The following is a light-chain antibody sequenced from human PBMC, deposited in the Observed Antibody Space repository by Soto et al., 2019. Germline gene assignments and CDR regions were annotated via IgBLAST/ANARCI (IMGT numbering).Light chain of an antibody. J-gene: IGLJ3*02. CDR3: SSYTSSSTLG. Sequence: QSALTQPAYVSGSPGQSITISCTGTSSDVGGYNYVSWYQQHPGKAPKLMIYEVSNRPSGVSNRFSGSKSGNTASLTISGLQAEDEADYYCSSYTSSSTLGFGGGTKLTVL. V-gene: IGLV2-14*01. CDR2: EVS. CDR1: SSDVGGYNY.